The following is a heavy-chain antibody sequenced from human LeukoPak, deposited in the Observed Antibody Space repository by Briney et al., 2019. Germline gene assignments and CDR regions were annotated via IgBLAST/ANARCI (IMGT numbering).Heavy chain of an antibody. Sequence: GGSLRLSCAASGFTFSSYAMSWVRQAPGKGLEWVSGISGSGGSTYYADSVKGRFTISRDNSKNTPYLQMNSLRAEDTAVYYCATAALYGSAWYYFDYWGQGTLVTVSS. J-gene: IGHJ4*02. CDR1: GFTFSSYA. CDR3: ATAALYGSAWYYFDY. D-gene: IGHD6-13*01. CDR2: ISGSGGST. V-gene: IGHV3-23*01.